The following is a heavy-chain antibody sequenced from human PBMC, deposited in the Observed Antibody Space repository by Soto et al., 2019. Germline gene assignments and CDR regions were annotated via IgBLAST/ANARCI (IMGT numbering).Heavy chain of an antibody. CDR2: INPMGGST. J-gene: IGHJ5*02. D-gene: IGHD6-13*01. V-gene: IGHV1-46*01. CDR1: GYTFINYY. Sequence: ASVKVSCKASGYTFINYYIHWVRQAPGQGLEWMAIINPMGGSTNYAQEFQGRVTLTSDTSTSTVYMELSSLRFEDTALFYCARDLAAGDLWAQGTLVTGSS. CDR3: ARDLAAGDL.